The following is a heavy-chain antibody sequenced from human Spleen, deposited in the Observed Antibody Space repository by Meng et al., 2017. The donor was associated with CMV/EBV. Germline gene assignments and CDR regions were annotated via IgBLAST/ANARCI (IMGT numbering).Heavy chain of an antibody. CDR2: IENKADGGTA. V-gene: IGHV3-15*04. CDR1: GFTFTDAW. J-gene: IGHJ3*02. Sequence: GESLKISCAASGFTFTDAWMSWVRQAPGKGLEWVGRIENKADGGTAEYSAPAKGRFTISRDDSKNTLYLQMNSLKIEETAVYYCATSTTSSWEAFDIWGLGTMVTVSS. CDR3: ATSTTSSWEAFDI. D-gene: IGHD6-6*01.